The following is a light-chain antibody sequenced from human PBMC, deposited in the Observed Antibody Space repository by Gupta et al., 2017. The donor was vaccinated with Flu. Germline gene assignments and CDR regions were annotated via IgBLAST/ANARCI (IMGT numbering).Light chain of an antibody. Sequence: VTISCTGTSSDIGGYNYVSWYQHHPGKAPQLMIYDVTKRPSGVPDRFSGSKSDNTASLTVSGLQADDEADYYCCSYGGSSTYVLFGGGTKLTVL. CDR3: CSYGGSSTYVL. V-gene: IGLV2-11*01. CDR1: SSDIGGYNY. J-gene: IGLJ2*01. CDR2: DVT.